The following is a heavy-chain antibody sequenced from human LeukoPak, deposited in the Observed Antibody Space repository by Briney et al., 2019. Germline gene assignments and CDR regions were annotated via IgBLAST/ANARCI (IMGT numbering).Heavy chain of an antibody. CDR3: AVVPAARGPWDAFDI. CDR2: ISAYNGNT. J-gene: IGHJ3*02. CDR1: GYTFTSYG. Sequence: ASVKVSCKASGYTFTSYGISWVRQAPGQGLEWMGWISAYNGNTNYAQKLHGRVTITTHTSTRTTYTHLRSLRSDDPAVYYCAVVPAARGPWDAFDIWGQGTMVTVSS. D-gene: IGHD2-2*01. V-gene: IGHV1-18*01.